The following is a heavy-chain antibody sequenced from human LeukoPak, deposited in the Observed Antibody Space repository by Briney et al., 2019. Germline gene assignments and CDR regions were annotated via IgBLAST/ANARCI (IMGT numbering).Heavy chain of an antibody. CDR1: GFTFSDNY. Sequence: PGGSVRLSCAASGFTFSDNYMTWVRQAPGKGLEWLSYISGNGGVIQYVDSVKGRFTISRDNAKNLLYLQMDSLRVEDTAIYYCARDPRTVRIWGQGTLVTVSS. V-gene: IGHV3-11*04. CDR2: ISGNGGVI. J-gene: IGHJ4*02. D-gene: IGHD1-1*01. CDR3: ARDPRTVRI.